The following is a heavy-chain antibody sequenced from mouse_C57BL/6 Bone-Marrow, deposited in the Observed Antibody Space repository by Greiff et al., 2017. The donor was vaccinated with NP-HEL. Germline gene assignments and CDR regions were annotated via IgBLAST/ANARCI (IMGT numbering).Heavy chain of an antibody. V-gene: IGHV1-81*01. CDR2: IYPRSGNT. D-gene: IGHD2-1*01. CDR3: ASVWMSTMVTRTW. CDR1: GYTFTSYG. J-gene: IGHJ2*01. Sequence: QVQLQQSGAELARPGASVKLSCKASGYTFTSYGISWVKQRTGQGLEWIGEIYPRSGNTYYNEKFKGKATLTADKSSSTAYLELRSLTSEDSAVYFCASVWMSTMVTRTWWGQGTTLTVSP.